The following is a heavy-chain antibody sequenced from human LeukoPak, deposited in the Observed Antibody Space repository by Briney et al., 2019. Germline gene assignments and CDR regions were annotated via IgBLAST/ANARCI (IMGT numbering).Heavy chain of an antibody. V-gene: IGHV4-4*02. CDR2: MYHHGST. Sequence: PSGTLSLTGAVTGGSIGSSHWGSWVRQPPGEGLEWIGKMYHHGSTYYNPSLKSRVTISVDKSKNQFSLKLSSVTAADTAIYYCARWGIAAAGHEYFDYWGQGTLVTVSS. CDR1: GGSIGSSHW. CDR3: ARWGIAAAGHEYFDY. D-gene: IGHD6-13*01. J-gene: IGHJ4*02.